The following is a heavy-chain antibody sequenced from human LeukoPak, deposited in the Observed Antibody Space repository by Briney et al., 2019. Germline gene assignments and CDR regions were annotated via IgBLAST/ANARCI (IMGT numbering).Heavy chain of an antibody. CDR2: IIPIFGTA. CDR3: ARDLSRTIFGMGPHFDP. D-gene: IGHD3-3*01. Sequence: GASVKVSCKASGGTFSSYAISWVRQAPGQGLEWMGGIIPIFGTANYAQKFQGRVTITTDESTSTAYMELSSLRSEDTAVYYCARDLSRTIFGMGPHFDPWGQGTLVTVSS. CDR1: GGTFSSYA. V-gene: IGHV1-69*05. J-gene: IGHJ5*02.